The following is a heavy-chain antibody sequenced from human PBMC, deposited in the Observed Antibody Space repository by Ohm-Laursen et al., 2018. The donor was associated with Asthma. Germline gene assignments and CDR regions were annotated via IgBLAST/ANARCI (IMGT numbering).Heavy chain of an antibody. CDR2: IYFTGST. J-gene: IGHJ3*02. V-gene: IGHV4-59*06. D-gene: IGHD4-23*01. CDR3: AREMTVETRAFDI. CDR1: GGSISSYY. Sequence: PSDTLSLTCTVSGGSISSYYWSWIRQPPGKGLEWIAYIYFTGSTYYNPSLKSRVALSIDTSTSQFSLKLSSVTAADTAVYYCAREMTVETRAFDIWGQGRMVTVSS.